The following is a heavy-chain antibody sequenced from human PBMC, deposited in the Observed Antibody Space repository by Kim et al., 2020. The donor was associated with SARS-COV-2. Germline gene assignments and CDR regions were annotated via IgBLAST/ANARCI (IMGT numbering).Heavy chain of an antibody. V-gene: IGHV1-3*01. CDR1: GYTFTSYA. D-gene: IGHD4-17*01. J-gene: IGHJ4*02. Sequence: ASVKVSCKASGYTFTSYAMHWVRQAPGQRLEWMGWINAGNGNTKYSQKFQGRVTITRDTSASTAYMELSSLRSEDTAVYYCARVQARSPTTVTTLGYWGQGTLVTVSS. CDR2: INAGNGNT. CDR3: ARVQARSPTTVTTLGY.